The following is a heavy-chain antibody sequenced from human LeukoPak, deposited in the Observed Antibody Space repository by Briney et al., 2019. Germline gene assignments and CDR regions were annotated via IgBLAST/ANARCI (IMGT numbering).Heavy chain of an antibody. CDR2: IISDGSST. CDR1: GFTFSDYW. J-gene: IGHJ4*02. Sequence: PGGSLRLSCAASGFTFSDYWMHWVRQTPGEGPVWVSRIISDGSSTSYADSVKGRFTISRDNAKNTLYLQMNSLRVEDTAVYYCARDGSLPDYWGQGTLVTVSS. V-gene: IGHV3-74*01. CDR3: ARDGSLPDY.